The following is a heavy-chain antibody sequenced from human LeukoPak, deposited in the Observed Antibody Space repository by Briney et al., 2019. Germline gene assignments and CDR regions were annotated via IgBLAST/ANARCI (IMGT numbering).Heavy chain of an antibody. CDR3: ARVRSVGGNPHAFNI. CDR2: IKQDGSEK. J-gene: IGHJ3*02. Sequence: GGSLRLSCAASGFTFSSYWMSWVRQAPGKGLEWVANIKQDGSEKYYVDSVKGRFTISRDDAKNSLYLQMNSLRVEDTALYYCARVRSVGGNPHAFNIWGQGTMVTVSS. CDR1: GFTFSSYW. V-gene: IGHV3-7*01. D-gene: IGHD4-23*01.